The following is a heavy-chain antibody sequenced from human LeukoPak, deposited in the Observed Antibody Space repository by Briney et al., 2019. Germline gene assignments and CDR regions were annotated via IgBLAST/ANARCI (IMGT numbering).Heavy chain of an antibody. CDR1: GGSFSGYY. D-gene: IGHD2-2*01. CDR3: ARGFVVVPAAMFGY. CDR2: INHSGST. V-gene: IGHV4-34*01. Sequence: PSETLSLTCAVYGGSFSGYYWSWIRQPPGKGLEWIGEINHSGSTNYNPSLKSRVTISVDTSKNQFSLKLSSVTAADTAVYYCARGFVVVPAAMFGYWGQGTLVTVSS. J-gene: IGHJ4*02.